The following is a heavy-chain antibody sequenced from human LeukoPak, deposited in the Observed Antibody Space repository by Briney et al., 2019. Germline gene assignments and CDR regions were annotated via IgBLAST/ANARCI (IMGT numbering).Heavy chain of an antibody. CDR2: IIPIFGTA. J-gene: IGHJ4*02. D-gene: IGHD3-22*01. V-gene: IGHV1-69*13. CDR1: GGTFSSYA. Sequence: SVKVSCKASGGTFSSYAISWVRQAPGQGLEWMGGIIPIFGTANYAQKFQGRVTITADESTSTAYMELSSLRSEDTAVYYCARGGDYYDSSGCSLMNYWGQGTLVTVSS. CDR3: ARGGDYYDSSGCSLMNY.